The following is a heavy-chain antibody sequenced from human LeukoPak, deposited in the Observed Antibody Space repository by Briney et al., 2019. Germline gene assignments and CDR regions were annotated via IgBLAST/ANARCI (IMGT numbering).Heavy chain of an antibody. CDR1: GFTFSSYS. D-gene: IGHD3-22*01. V-gene: IGHV3-21*01. CDR2: ISSSSSYI. CDR3: AKDMGQNYYDSSGYYFSAFDI. J-gene: IGHJ3*02. Sequence: PGGSLRLSCAASGFTFSSYSMNWVRQAPGKGLEWVSSISSSSSYIYYADSVKGRFTISRDNAKNSLYLQMNSLRAEDTAVYYCAKDMGQNYYDSSGYYFSAFDIWGQGTMVTVSS.